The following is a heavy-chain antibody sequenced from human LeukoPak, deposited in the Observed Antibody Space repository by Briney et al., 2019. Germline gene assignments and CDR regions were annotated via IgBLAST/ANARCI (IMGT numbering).Heavy chain of an antibody. D-gene: IGHD6-13*01. CDR2: ISYDGSNK. CDR3: AKDYSSSWYRGGFFDY. CDR1: GFTVSSDY. Sequence: GGSLRLSCGASGFTVSSDYMSWVRQAPGKGLEWVAVISYDGSNKYYADSVKGRFTISRDNSKNTLYLQMNSLRAEDTAVYYCAKDYSSSWYRGGFFDYWGQGTLVTVSS. J-gene: IGHJ4*02. V-gene: IGHV3-30*18.